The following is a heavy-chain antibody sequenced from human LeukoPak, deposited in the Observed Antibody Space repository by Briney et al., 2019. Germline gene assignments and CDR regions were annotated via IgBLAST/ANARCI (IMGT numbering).Heavy chain of an antibody. Sequence: GGSLRLSCAASGFTFSSYWMSWVRQAPGKGLEWVANIKQDGSEKYYVDSVKGRFTISRDNAKNSLYLQMNSLRAEDTAVYYCAREDYDFWSGYYYFDYWGQGTLVTVSS. CDR2: IKQDGSEK. D-gene: IGHD3-3*01. CDR1: GFTFSSYW. CDR3: AREDYDFWSGYYYFDY. V-gene: IGHV3-7*01. J-gene: IGHJ4*02.